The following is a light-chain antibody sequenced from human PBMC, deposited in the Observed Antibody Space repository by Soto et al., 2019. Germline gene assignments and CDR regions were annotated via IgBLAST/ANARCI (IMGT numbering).Light chain of an antibody. Sequence: EIVLTQSPGTVSLSPGERATLSCRASQSVSSRNLAWYRQKPGQAPSLLIFGASNRATGIPDRFSGSGSGTDFTLTISRLEPEDFAVYYCQQYGNSPTFGQGTKVEIK. CDR1: QSVSSRN. J-gene: IGKJ1*01. CDR2: GAS. V-gene: IGKV3-20*01. CDR3: QQYGNSPT.